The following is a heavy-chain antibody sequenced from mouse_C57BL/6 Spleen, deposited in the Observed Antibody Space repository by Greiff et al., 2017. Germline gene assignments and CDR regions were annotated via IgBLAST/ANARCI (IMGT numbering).Heavy chain of an antibody. CDR1: GYAFRSYW. V-gene: IGHV1-80*01. Sequence: QVQQQQSGAELVKPGASVKISCKASGYAFRSYWLNWVKQRPGKGLEWIGQIYPGDGDTNYNGKFKGKATLTADKSSSTAYMQLSSLTSEDSAVYFCARRGWRVLDYWGQGTTLTVSS. CDR3: ARRGWRVLDY. CDR2: IYPGDGDT. J-gene: IGHJ2*01. D-gene: IGHD2-3*01.